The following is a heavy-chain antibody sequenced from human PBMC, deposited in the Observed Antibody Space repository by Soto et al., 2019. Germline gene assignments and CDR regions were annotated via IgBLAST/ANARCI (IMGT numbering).Heavy chain of an antibody. Sequence: GGSLRLSCAASGFTFGSYAMHWVRQAPGKGLEWVAVISYDGSNKYYADSVKGRFTISRDNSKNTLYPQMNSLRAEDTAVYYCARDFQSYYYGMDVWGQGTTVTVSS. CDR1: GFTFGSYA. CDR2: ISYDGSNK. V-gene: IGHV3-30-3*01. CDR3: ARDFQSYYYGMDV. J-gene: IGHJ6*02.